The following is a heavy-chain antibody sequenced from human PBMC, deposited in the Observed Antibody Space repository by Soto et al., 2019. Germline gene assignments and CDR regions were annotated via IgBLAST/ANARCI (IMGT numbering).Heavy chain of an antibody. CDR3: ASRYGSGKNYFDF. CDR1: RGSFSGHF. D-gene: IGHD3-10*01. J-gene: IGHJ4*02. CDR2: INYSGTT. V-gene: IGHV4-34*01. Sequence: SETLSLTCAVYRGSFSGHFCSWVRQPPGKGLEWIGEINYSGTTNYNPSLESRVTVSVDTSKNQFTLKLTSVTAADTAVYYCASRYGSGKNYFDFWGQGTPVTVS.